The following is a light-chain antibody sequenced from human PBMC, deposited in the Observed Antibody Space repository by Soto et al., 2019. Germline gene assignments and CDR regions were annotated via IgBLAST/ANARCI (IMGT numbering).Light chain of an antibody. CDR2: GAS. CDR3: QQHTSSPHIDT. Sequence: EIVLTQSPGTLSLSPGERATLSCRASQSVSSSYLVWYQQKGGQAPRLLISGASSRATGIPDRFSSSGSGTNFTLTSSRLEPEAFAVYYCQQHTSSPHIDTCGQGTRLEIK. J-gene: IGKJ2*01. V-gene: IGKV3-20*01. CDR1: QSVSSSY.